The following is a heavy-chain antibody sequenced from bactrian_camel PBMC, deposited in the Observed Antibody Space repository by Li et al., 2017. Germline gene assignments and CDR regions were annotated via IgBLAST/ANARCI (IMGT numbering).Heavy chain of an antibody. V-gene: IGHV3S1*01. J-gene: IGHJ7*01. D-gene: IGHD7*01. Sequence: HVQLVESGGGSVQAGGALMLACTASGLAVSRNCMGWFRQAPGKEREGVATIDSAGSTTYADSVKGRFTISQDNVKNTVYLQMNSLKSEDTGVYYCATGQPDGPGVWRKYCGLDYWGKGTQVTVS. CDR2: IDSAGST. CDR1: GLAVSRNC.